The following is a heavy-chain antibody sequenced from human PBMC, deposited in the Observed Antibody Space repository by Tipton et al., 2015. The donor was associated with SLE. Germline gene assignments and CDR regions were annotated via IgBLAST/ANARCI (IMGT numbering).Heavy chain of an antibody. V-gene: IGHV4-61*01. Sequence: TLSLTCTVSGGSVSSGSYYWSWIRQPPGKGLEWIGYIYYSGSTNYNPSLKSRVTISVDTSKNQFSLKRSSVTAADTAVYYCARLPTGFPNWFDPWGQGTLVTVSS. CDR2: IYYSGST. CDR3: ARLPTGFPNWFDP. D-gene: IGHD4-17*01. J-gene: IGHJ5*02. CDR1: GGSVSSGSYY.